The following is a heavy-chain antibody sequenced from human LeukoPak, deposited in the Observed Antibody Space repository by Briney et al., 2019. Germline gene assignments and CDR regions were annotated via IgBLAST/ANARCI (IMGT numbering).Heavy chain of an antibody. CDR3: ARDLGVRGMDV. Sequence: PSETLSLTCTVSGGSISSGGYYWSWIRQHPGKGLEWIGCLYYTGTTYYNPSLKSRIIISVDTSKTQFSLRLSSVSAADTAIYYCARDLGVRGMDVWGQGTTVTVSS. D-gene: IGHD2-21*01. CDR2: LYYTGTT. V-gene: IGHV4-31*03. CDR1: GGSISSGGYY. J-gene: IGHJ6*02.